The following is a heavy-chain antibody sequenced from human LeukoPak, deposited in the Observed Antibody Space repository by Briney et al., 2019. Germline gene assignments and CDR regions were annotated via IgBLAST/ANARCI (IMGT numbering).Heavy chain of an antibody. CDR2: IYHSGST. Sequence: SETLSLTCAVSGYSISSGYYWGWIRPPPGKGLEWIGSIYHSGSTYYNPSLKSRVTISVDTSKNQFSLKLSSVTAADTAVYYCASQRGYCSSTSCYSGLDYWGQGTLVTVSS. V-gene: IGHV4-38-2*01. CDR1: GYSISSGYY. CDR3: ASQRGYCSSTSCYSGLDY. J-gene: IGHJ4*02. D-gene: IGHD2-2*02.